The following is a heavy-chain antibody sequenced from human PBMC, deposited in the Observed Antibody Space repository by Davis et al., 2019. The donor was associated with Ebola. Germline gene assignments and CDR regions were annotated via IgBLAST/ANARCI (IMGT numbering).Heavy chain of an antibody. Sequence: GESLKISCAASGFTFSGSAMHWVRQASGKGLEWVGRIRSKANSYATAYAASVKGRFTISRDTSKNTLYLQMNSLRADDTAVYYCAKQADSSSWYYFDYWGQGTLVTVSS. V-gene: IGHV3-73*01. CDR2: IRSKANSYAT. D-gene: IGHD6-13*01. CDR3: AKQADSSSWYYFDY. J-gene: IGHJ4*02. CDR1: GFTFSGSA.